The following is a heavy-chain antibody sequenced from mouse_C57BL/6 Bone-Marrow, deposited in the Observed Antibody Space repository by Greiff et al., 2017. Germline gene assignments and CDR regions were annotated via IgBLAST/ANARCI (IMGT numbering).Heavy chain of an antibody. CDR2: INPYNGDT. D-gene: IGHD1-1*01. CDR3: ARRYYGSSPYYAMDY. CDR1: GYSFTGYF. V-gene: IGHV1-20*01. Sequence: VQLQQSGPELVKPGDSVKISCKASGYSFTGYFMNWVMQSHGKSLEWIGRINPYNGDTFYNQKFKGKATLTVDKSSSTAHMELRSLTSEDSAVYYCARRYYGSSPYYAMDYWGQGTSGTVSS. J-gene: IGHJ4*01.